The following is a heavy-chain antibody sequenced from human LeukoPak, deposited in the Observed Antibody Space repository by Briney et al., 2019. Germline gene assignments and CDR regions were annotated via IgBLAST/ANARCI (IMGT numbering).Heavy chain of an antibody. CDR1: GFTFSNYW. CDR3: ARGGDYLDY. J-gene: IGHJ4*02. D-gene: IGHD4-17*01. V-gene: IGHV3-7*01. CDR2: IKQDGNEK. Sequence: GGSLRHSCAASGFTFSNYWMSWVRQAPGKGLEWVANIKQDGNEKYYVDSVKGRFTVSRDNANKSLYLRMSSLRAEDTAVYYCARGGDYLDYWGQGTLVTVSS.